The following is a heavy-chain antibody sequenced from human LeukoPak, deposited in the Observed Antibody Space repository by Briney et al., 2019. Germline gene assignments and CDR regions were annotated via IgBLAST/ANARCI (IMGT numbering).Heavy chain of an antibody. CDR1: GFTFSTYA. V-gene: IGHV3-64*01. J-gene: IGHJ4*02. CDR3: ARQATRIAAAGTSIDY. CDR2: ISSNGGST. D-gene: IGHD6-13*01. Sequence: GGSLRLSCAASGFTFSTYAMHWVRQAPGKGLEYVSAISSNGGSTYYANSVKGRFTISRDNSKNTLYLQMGSLRAEDMAVYYCARQATRIAAAGTSIDYWGQGTLVTVSS.